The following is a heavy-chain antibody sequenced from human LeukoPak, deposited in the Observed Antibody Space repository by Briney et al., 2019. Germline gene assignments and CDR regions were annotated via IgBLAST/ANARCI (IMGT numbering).Heavy chain of an antibody. Sequence: GGSLRLSCAASGFTFNSYSMNWVRQAPGKGLEWVSFITSSGGTVYYADSVKGRFTISRDDAKNSLYLQMNNLRAEDTAVYYCAREGIAALGEHWGQGTLVTVSS. CDR1: GFTFNSYS. D-gene: IGHD6-13*01. CDR2: ITSSGGTV. J-gene: IGHJ1*01. V-gene: IGHV3-48*04. CDR3: AREGIAALGEH.